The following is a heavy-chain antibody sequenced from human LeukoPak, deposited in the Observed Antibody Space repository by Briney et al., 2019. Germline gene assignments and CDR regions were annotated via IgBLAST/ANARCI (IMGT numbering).Heavy chain of an antibody. CDR2: MNPNSGNT. D-gene: IGHD1-26*01. J-gene: IGHJ6*03. CDR1: GYTFTSYD. CDR3: ARDFVGSHDYYYYMDV. V-gene: IGHV1-8*01. Sequence: ASVKVSCKASGYTFTSYDINWVRQATGQGLEWMGWMNPNSGNTGYAQKFQGRVTMTRDMSTSTVYMELSSLRSEDTAVYYCARDFVGSHDYYYYMDVWGKGTTVTVSS.